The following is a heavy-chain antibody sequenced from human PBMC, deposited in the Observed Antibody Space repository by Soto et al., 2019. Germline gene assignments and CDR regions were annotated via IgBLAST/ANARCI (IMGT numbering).Heavy chain of an antibody. D-gene: IGHD3-9*01. V-gene: IGHV4-39*01. J-gene: IGHJ4*02. CDR2: IYYSGST. Sequence: SETLSLTCTVSGGSISSSSYYWGWIRQPPGKGLEWIGSIYYSGSTYYNPSLKSRVTISVDTSKNQFSLKLSSVTAADTAVYYCARRGLLTGFYWGQGTLVTVSS. CDR3: ARRGLLTGFY. CDR1: GGSISSSSYY.